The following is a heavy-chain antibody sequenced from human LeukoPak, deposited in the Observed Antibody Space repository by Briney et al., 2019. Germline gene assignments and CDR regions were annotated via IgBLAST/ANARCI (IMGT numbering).Heavy chain of an antibody. CDR2: IYYSEST. Sequence: SQTLSLTCTVSGGSISSGGYYWSWIRQHPGKGLEWIGYIYYSESTYYNPSLKSRVTISVDTSKNQFSLKLSSVTAADTAVYYCARRSGDFWSGYYLFDPWGQGTLVTVSS. J-gene: IGHJ5*02. V-gene: IGHV4-31*03. D-gene: IGHD3-3*01. CDR3: ARRSGDFWSGYYLFDP. CDR1: GGSISSGGYY.